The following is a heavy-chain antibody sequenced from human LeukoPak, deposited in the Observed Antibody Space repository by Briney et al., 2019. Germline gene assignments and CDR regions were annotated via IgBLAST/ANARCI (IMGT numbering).Heavy chain of an antibody. D-gene: IGHD1-26*01. CDR1: GFTFSSYA. V-gene: IGHV3-23*01. CDR2: ISGSGGST. J-gene: IGHJ4*02. Sequence: GGSLRLSCAASGFTFSSYAMNWVRQAPGKGLEWVSTISGSGGSTYYADSVKGRFTISRDNSKNTLYLQVNSLRAEDTAVYYCAKGGKWDVTPFDYWGQGTLVTVSS. CDR3: AKGGKWDVTPFDY.